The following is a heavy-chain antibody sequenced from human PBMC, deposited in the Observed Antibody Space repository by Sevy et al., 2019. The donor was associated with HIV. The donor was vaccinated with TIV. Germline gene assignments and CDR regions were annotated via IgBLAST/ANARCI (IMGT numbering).Heavy chain of an antibody. CDR3: AREVPIAARLTDYYYGMDV. D-gene: IGHD6-6*01. CDR2: IIPIFGTA. Sequence: ASVMVSCKASGGTFSSYAISWVRQAPGQGLEWMGGIIPIFGTANYAQKFQGRVTITADESTSTAYMELSSLGSEDTAVYYCAREVPIAARLTDYYYGMDVWGQGTTVTVS. CDR1: GGTFSSYA. J-gene: IGHJ6*02. V-gene: IGHV1-69*13.